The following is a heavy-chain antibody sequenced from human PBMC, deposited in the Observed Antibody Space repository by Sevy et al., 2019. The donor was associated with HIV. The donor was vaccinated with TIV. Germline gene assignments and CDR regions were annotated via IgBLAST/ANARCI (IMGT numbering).Heavy chain of an antibody. CDR1: GGSISSYSYY. CDR3: ARHTSYISGDC. Sequence: HSETLSLTCTVSGGSISSYSYYWGWIRQPPGKGLEWIGSVYYSGRTYYNPSLGSRVTISVDTSKNQFSLKLSSVTAADTAVYYCARHTSYISGDCWGQGTLVTVSS. CDR2: VYYSGRT. D-gene: IGHD2-21*01. V-gene: IGHV4-39*01. J-gene: IGHJ4*02.